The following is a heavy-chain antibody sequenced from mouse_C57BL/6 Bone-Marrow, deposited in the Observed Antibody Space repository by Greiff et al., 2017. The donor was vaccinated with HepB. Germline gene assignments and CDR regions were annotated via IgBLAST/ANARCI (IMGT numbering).Heavy chain of an antibody. J-gene: IGHJ3*01. D-gene: IGHD2-1*01. CDR2: ISDGGSYT. CDR3: ARDYYGPWFAY. V-gene: IGHV5-4*01. Sequence: DVHLVESGGGLVKPGGSLKLSCAASGFTFSSYAMSWVRQTPEKRLEWVATISDGGSYTYYPDNVKGRFTISRDNAKNNLYLQMSHLKSEDTAMYYCARDYYGPWFAYWGQGTLVTVSA. CDR1: GFTFSSYA.